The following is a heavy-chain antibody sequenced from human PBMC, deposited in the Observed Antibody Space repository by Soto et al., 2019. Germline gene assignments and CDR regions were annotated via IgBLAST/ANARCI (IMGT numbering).Heavy chain of an antibody. CDR3: GREWCSGGSCYGVDY. CDR2: ISEYNDNT. Sequence: QVQLVQSGAEVKKPGASVKVSCKASGYTFSTYGISWVRQAPGQGLEWMGWISEYNDNTKYAQNLQGRVTMTTDTFTSTAYMELRSLRSDDTAVYYCGREWCSGGSCYGVDYWGQGTLVTVSP. V-gene: IGHV1-18*01. J-gene: IGHJ4*02. CDR1: GYTFSTYG. D-gene: IGHD2-15*01.